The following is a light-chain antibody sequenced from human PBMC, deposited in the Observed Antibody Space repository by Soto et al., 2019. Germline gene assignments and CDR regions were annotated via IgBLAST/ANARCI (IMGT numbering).Light chain of an antibody. Sequence: QSVLTQPPSASGSPGQSVTISCTGTSSDVGGYNYVSWYQQHPGKAPKLMIYEVSKRPSGVPDRFSGSKSGNTASLTVSGLQAEDEADYYCSSYAGSNNPPYVFGTVTKVTVL. CDR2: EVS. J-gene: IGLJ1*01. CDR1: SSDVGGYNY. CDR3: SSYAGSNNPPYV. V-gene: IGLV2-8*01.